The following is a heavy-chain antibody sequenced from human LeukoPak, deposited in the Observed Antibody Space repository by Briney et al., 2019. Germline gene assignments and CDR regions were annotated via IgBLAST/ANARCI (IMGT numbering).Heavy chain of an antibody. Sequence: GGSLRLSCAASGFTFSSYGMHWVRQAPGKGLEWVAVISYDGSNKYYADSVKGRFTISRDNSKNTLYLQMNSLRAEDTAVYYCAKRWELPYDAFDIWGQGTMVTVSS. CDR2: ISYDGSNK. CDR1: GFTFSSYG. D-gene: IGHD1-26*01. J-gene: IGHJ3*02. CDR3: AKRWELPYDAFDI. V-gene: IGHV3-30*18.